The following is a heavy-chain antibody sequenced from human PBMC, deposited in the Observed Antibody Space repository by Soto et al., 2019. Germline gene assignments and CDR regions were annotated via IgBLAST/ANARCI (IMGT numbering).Heavy chain of an antibody. J-gene: IGHJ1*01. CDR1: GGAVRSTNHY. CDR2: IDDSGMT. V-gene: IGHV4-39*01. D-gene: IGHD3-22*01. CDR3: ATPGYYYDSTAYYYFL. Sequence: AETRSLTGSVSGGAVRSTNHYGGGSRQGPGKGREGIGDIDDSGMTRDNPSLKRRVTISVDTSQNQFSLRLHSVTAADTAIYYCATPGYYYDSTAYYYFLWGQGTLVTVSS.